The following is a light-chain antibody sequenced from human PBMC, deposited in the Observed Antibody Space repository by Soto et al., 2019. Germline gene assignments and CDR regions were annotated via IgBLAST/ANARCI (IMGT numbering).Light chain of an antibody. J-gene: IGLJ2*01. CDR1: SSNIGAGYD. CDR2: GNS. Sequence: QSVLTQPPSVSGAPGQRVTISSTGSSSNIGAGYDVHWYQQLPGTAPKLLMYGNSNRPSGVPDRFSGSKSGTSASLAITGLQAEDEADYYCQSYDSSLSGSLFGGGTKLTVL. CDR3: QSYDSSLSGSL. V-gene: IGLV1-40*01.